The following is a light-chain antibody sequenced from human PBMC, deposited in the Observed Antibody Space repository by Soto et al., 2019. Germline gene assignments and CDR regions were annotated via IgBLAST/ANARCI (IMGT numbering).Light chain of an antibody. CDR1: QSISNR. J-gene: IGKJ1*01. CDR3: QHYGGVWT. Sequence: DIQMTQSPSTLSASVGDRVTITCRASQSISNRLAWYQQKPGKAPKVLIYDASSLEGGVPSRFSCTGSATEFILTISSLQPDDFATYHCQHYGGVWTFGPGTKGDIK. V-gene: IGKV1-5*01. CDR2: DAS.